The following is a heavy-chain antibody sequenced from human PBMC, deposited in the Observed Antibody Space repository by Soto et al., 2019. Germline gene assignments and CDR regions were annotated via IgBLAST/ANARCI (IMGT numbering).Heavy chain of an antibody. CDR2: INHSESA. CDR3: ASSFESFAY. J-gene: IGHJ4*02. V-gene: IGHV4-34*01. Sequence: SSETLSLTCAVYDGSFSEYFWSCIRQPPGKGLEWIGEINHSESASYNPSLQSRVSMSVDTSKNLFSLKVKSVTAADTAVYYCASSFESFAYWGQGVLVTVS. CDR1: DGSFSEYF.